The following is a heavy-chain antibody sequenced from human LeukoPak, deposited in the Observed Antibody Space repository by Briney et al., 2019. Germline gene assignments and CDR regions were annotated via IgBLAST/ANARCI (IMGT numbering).Heavy chain of an antibody. J-gene: IGHJ4*02. CDR1: GFTVSSTY. D-gene: IGHD4/OR15-4a*01. CDR3: ARDLYDYGSY. V-gene: IGHV3-66*01. CDR2: IYSGGTT. Sequence: SGGSLRLSCAASGFTVSSTYMSWVRRAPGTGLEWVSVIYSGGTTYYADSVKGRFTISRDNSKNTLYLQMNSLRTEDTAVYYCARDLYDYGSYWGQGTPVTVSS.